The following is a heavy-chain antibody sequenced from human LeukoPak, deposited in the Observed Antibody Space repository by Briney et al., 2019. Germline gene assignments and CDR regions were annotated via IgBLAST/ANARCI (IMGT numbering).Heavy chain of an antibody. CDR3: AREGIAVTYGMDV. V-gene: IGHV1-24*01. D-gene: IGHD6-19*01. CDR2: FDPEDGEA. J-gene: IGHJ6*02. Sequence: GASVKVSCKVSGYTLTELSMHWVRQAPGKGLEWMGGFDPEDGEAIYAQKFQGRVTMTRDTSTSTVYMELSSLRSEDTAVYYCAREGIAVTYGMDVWGQGTTVTVSS. CDR1: GYTLTELS.